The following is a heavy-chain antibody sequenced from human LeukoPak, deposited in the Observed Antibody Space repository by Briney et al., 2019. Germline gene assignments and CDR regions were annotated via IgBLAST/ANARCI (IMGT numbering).Heavy chain of an antibody. CDR2: IYYSGST. CDR1: GGSISSYY. CDR3: ARLNYYDSSGYPRFDY. J-gene: IGHJ4*02. Sequence: SETLSLTCTVSGGSISSYYWSWIRQPPGKGLEWIGYIYYSGSTNYNPSLKSRVTISVDTSKNQFSLKLSSVTAADTAVYYCARLNYYDSSGYPRFDYWGQGTLVTVSS. D-gene: IGHD3-22*01. V-gene: IGHV4-59*01.